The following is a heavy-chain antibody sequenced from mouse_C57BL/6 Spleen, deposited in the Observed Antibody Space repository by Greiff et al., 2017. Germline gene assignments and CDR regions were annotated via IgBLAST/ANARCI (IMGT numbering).Heavy chain of an antibody. J-gene: IGHJ4*01. CDR1: GFTFSDYG. Sequence: EVKLMESGGGLVKPGGSLKLSCAASGFTFSDYGMHWVRQAPEKGLEWVAYISSGSSTIYYADTVKGRFTISRDNAKNTLFLQMTSLRSEDTAMYYCARQGVTTDGYYAMDYWGQGTSVTVSS. D-gene: IGHD2-1*01. V-gene: IGHV5-17*01. CDR2: ISSGSSTI. CDR3: ARQGVTTDGYYAMDY.